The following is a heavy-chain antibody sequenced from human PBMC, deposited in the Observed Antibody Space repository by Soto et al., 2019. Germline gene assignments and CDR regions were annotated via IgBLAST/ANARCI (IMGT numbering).Heavy chain of an antibody. D-gene: IGHD3-3*01. J-gene: IGHJ4*02. CDR2: IYYSGST. CDR1: GGSISSYY. V-gene: IGHV4-59*01. Sequence: QVQLQESGPGLVKPSETLSLTCTVSGGSISSYYWSWIRQPPGKGLEWIGYIYYSGSTNYNPSLKSRVTISVDTSKNQFSLKLSSVTAADTAVYYCAGGGGYDFWSGYPSFDYWGQGTLVTVSS. CDR3: AGGGGYDFWSGYPSFDY.